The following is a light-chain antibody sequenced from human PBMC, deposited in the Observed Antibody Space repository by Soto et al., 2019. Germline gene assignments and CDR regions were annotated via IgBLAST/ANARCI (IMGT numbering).Light chain of an antibody. CDR3: QQYNNWPLT. CDR1: QSVSSY. V-gene: IGKV3-15*01. Sequence: ENVLTQSPATLSLSPGERATLSCRASQSVSSYLAWYQQKPGQAPRLLIYGASTRATDIPARFSGSGSGTEFTLTISSLQSEDFALYYCQQYNNWPLTFGGGTKVDIK. J-gene: IGKJ4*01. CDR2: GAS.